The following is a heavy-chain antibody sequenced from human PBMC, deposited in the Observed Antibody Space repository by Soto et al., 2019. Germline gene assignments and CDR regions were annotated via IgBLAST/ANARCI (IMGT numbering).Heavy chain of an antibody. V-gene: IGHV1-2*02. J-gene: IGHJ4*02. CDR2: INTNSGGT. CDR1: GYTFTGYY. CDR3: ARTQTNDY. Sequence: ASVKVSCKASGYTFTGYYIHWVRQAPGQGLEWMGWINTNSGGTNYAQKFHGRVTMTRDTSISTAYMELSRLTSDDTAVYYCARTQTNDYWGQGTLVTVSS.